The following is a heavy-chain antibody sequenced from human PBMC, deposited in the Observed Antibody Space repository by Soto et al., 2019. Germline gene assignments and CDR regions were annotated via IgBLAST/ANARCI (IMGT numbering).Heavy chain of an antibody. CDR2: INPNSGGT. CDR3: ASRPRITIFGVATPADY. CDR1: GYTFTGYY. J-gene: IGHJ4*02. V-gene: IGHV1-2*02. Sequence: ASVKVSCKASGYTFTGYYMHWVRQAPGQGLEWMGWINPNSGGTNYAQKFQGRVTMTRDTSISTAYMELSRLRSDDTAVYYCASRPRITIFGVATPADYWGQGTLVTVS. D-gene: IGHD3-3*01.